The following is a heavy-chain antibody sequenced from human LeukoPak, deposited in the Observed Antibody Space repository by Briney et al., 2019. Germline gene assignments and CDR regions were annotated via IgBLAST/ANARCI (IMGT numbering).Heavy chain of an antibody. CDR3: TRQWRTPSDY. J-gene: IGHJ4*02. D-gene: IGHD6-19*01. V-gene: IGHV3-74*03. Sequence: GGSLRLSCAASGFIFSSYWMHWVRQKPGEGPLWLSRINGDGTSTAYAQSVQGRFIISRDNAKNTLYLQMNSLRVDDTAVYYCTRQWRTPSDYWGLGTVVTVSS. CDR2: INGDGTST. CDR1: GFIFSSYW.